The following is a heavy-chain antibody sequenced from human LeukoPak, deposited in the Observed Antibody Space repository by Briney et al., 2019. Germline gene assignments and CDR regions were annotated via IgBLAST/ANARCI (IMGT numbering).Heavy chain of an antibody. CDR3: ARARWYSSGWWTNDY. J-gene: IGHJ4*02. CDR2: IKQDGTEK. D-gene: IGHD6-19*01. Sequence: GGSLRLSCAASGFTFGSYWMTWVRQAPGKGLEWVANIKQDGTEKYYVDSVKGRFTISRDNVKKSLYLQMNSLRAEDTAVYYCARARWYSSGWWTNDYRGKGTLVTVSS. V-gene: IGHV3-7*01. CDR1: GFTFGSYW.